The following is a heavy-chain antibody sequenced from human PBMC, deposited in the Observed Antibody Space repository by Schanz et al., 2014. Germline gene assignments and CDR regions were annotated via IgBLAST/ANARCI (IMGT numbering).Heavy chain of an antibody. CDR3: AKYRGYYRVSGSYRELEY. V-gene: IGHV3-33*06. J-gene: IGHJ4*02. CDR2: ISYDGSFK. CDR1: GFNFGSHG. Sequence: QVQLVESGGGVVQPGRSLRLSCAASGFNFGSHGMHWVRQAPGKGLEWVAVISYDGSFKNYADSVKGRFTISRDNSKNTLYLQMNSLRPEDTAVYYCAKYRGYYRVSGSYRELEYWGQGTLXTVSS. D-gene: IGHD3-10*01.